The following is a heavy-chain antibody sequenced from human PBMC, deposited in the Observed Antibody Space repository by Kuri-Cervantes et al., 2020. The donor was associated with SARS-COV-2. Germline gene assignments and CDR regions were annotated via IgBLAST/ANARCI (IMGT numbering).Heavy chain of an antibody. D-gene: IGHD6-19*01. CDR1: GGSFSGYY. CDR2: INHSGST. V-gene: IGHV4-34*01. J-gene: IGHJ4*02. Sequence: SQTLSLTCAVYGGSFSGYYWSWIRQPPGKGLEWIGEINHSGSTNYNPSLKSRVTISVDTSKNQFSLKLSSVTAADTAVYYYARQGVVAVAGVDYRGQGTLVTVSS. CDR3: ARQGVVAVAGVDY.